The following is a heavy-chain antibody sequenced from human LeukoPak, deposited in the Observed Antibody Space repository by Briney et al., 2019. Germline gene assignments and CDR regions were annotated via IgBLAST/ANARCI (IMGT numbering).Heavy chain of an antibody. J-gene: IGHJ4*02. Sequence: ASVKVSFKASGYTFTSYGISWVREAPGQGLEWMGIINPSGGNTNYAQKFQGRVTMTRDTSTSTLYMELSSLRSEDTALYYCARGGSGRHYNPFDYWGQGTLVTVSS. CDR3: ARGGSGRHYNPFDY. CDR1: GYTFTSYG. V-gene: IGHV1-46*01. CDR2: INPSGGNT. D-gene: IGHD3-10*01.